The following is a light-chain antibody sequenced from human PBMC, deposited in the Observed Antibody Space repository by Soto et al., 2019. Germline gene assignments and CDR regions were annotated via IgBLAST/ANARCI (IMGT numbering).Light chain of an antibody. CDR2: AAS. CDR1: QSISSF. J-gene: IGKJ1*01. V-gene: IGKV1-39*01. CDR3: QQSYSTPWT. Sequence: DIQMTQYPSSLSASVGDRVTITCRASQSISSFLNWYQQKPGKAPKLLIYAASSLQSGVPSRFSGSGSGTDFTLTISSLQPEDFATYYCQQSYSTPWTFGQGTKVDIK.